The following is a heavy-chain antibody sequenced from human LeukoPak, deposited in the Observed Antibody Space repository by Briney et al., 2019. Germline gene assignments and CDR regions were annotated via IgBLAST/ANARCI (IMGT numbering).Heavy chain of an antibody. Sequence: GGSLRLSCAASGFTVSSKYMSWVRQAPGKGLEWVSSISSSSSYIYYADSVKGRFTISRDNAKNSLYLQMNTLRAEDTAVYYCARVGSSGSYNEDYWGQGTLVTVSS. CDR1: GFTVSSKY. V-gene: IGHV3-21*01. CDR3: ARVGSSGSYNEDY. CDR2: ISSSSSYI. D-gene: IGHD1-26*01. J-gene: IGHJ4*02.